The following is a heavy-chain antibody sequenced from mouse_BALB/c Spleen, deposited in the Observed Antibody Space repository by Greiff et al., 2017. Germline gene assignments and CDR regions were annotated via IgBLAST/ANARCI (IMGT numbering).Heavy chain of an antibody. D-gene: IGHD1-1*01. CDR2: ISYSGST. J-gene: IGHJ4*01. Sequence: DVKLVESGPGLVKPSQSLSLTCTVTGYSITSDYAWNWTRQFPGNKLEWMGYISYSGSTSYNPSLKSRISITRDTSKNQFFLQLNSVTTEDTATYYCARIYAIYYAMDYWGQGTSVTVSS. CDR1: GYSITSDYA. V-gene: IGHV3-2*02. CDR3: ARIYAIYYAMDY.